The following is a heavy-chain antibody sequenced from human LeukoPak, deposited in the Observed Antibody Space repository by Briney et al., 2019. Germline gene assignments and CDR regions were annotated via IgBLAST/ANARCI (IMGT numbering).Heavy chain of an antibody. J-gene: IGHJ5*02. V-gene: IGHV4-61*02. CDR1: GGSISSGSYY. CDR2: IYTSGST. D-gene: IGHD2-15*01. Sequence: PTETLSLTCTVSGGSISSGSYYWSWIRQPAGKGLEWIGRIYTSGSTNYNPSLKSRVTISVDTSKNQFSLKLSSVTAADTAVYYCARVGGAAATPSLDPWGQGTLVTVSS. CDR3: ARVGGAAATPSLDP.